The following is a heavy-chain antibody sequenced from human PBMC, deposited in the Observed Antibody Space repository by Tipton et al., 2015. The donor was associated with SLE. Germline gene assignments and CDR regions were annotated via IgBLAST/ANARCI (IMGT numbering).Heavy chain of an antibody. D-gene: IGHD1-14*01. J-gene: IGHJ4*02. Sequence: TLSLTYTVSGDSINNGSYYWGWVRQPPGKGLEWIGSFYSGNTYYNPSLKGRVTISVDTSKNQFSLRLNSVTAADTAVYYCARPGPYWGQGTLVTVSS. V-gene: IGHV4-39*07. CDR1: GDSINNGSYY. CDR2: FYSGNT. CDR3: ARPGPY.